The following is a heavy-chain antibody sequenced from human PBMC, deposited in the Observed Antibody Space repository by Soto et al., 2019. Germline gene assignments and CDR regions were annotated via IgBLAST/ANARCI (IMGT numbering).Heavy chain of an antibody. CDR1: GYTFTGYH. J-gene: IGHJ4*02. Sequence: ASVKVSCKTSGYTFTGYHLHWVRQTPGQGLEWVGWINPHSGATSRAQKFQGRVTLTRDTSATTAYMDLNSLRSEDTAMYFCATDLAASVTGTRWRRGQGTLGTASS. V-gene: IGHV1-2*02. D-gene: IGHD1-1*01. CDR3: ATDLAASVTGTRWR. CDR2: INPHSGAT.